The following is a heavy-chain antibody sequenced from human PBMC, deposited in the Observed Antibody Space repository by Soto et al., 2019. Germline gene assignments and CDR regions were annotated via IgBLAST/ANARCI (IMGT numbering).Heavy chain of an antibody. D-gene: IGHD3-10*01. Sequence: GGSLRLSCATSGFTLSSYEMNWVRQAPGKGLEWVSYISSSGGATYYADSVKGRFTISRDNSKNSLYLQMNSLRGEDTAIYYCAKDTLLLPSTAVFDFWGQGALVTVSS. CDR3: AKDTLLLPSTAVFDF. CDR1: GFTLSSYE. CDR2: ISSSGGAT. J-gene: IGHJ4*02. V-gene: IGHV3-48*03.